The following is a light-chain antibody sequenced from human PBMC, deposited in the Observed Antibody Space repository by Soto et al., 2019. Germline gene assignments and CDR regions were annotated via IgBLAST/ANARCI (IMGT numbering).Light chain of an antibody. J-gene: IGKJ4*01. V-gene: IGKV3-15*01. CDR2: GAA. Sequence: ETVMTQSPATLSESQGERATLSCRASKSVSNNLAWYQHKPGQAPRLLIYGAAARATGIPARFSGSGFGTEFTLTISSMQSEDSAVYYCQHYNEWPLTFGGGTKVEIK. CDR3: QHYNEWPLT. CDR1: KSVSNN.